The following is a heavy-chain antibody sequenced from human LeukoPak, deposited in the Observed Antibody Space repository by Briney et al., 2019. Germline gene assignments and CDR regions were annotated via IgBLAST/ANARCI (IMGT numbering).Heavy chain of an antibody. CDR2: IIPIFGTA. J-gene: IGHJ4*02. V-gene: IGHV1-69*13. Sequence: ASVKVSCKASGGTFSSYAISWVRQAPGQGLEWMGGIIPIFGTANYAQKFQGRVTITADESTSTAYMELSSLRSEDTAVYYCARALDYGDFSCFDYWGQGTPVTVSS. D-gene: IGHD4-17*01. CDR3: ARALDYGDFSCFDY. CDR1: GGTFSSYA.